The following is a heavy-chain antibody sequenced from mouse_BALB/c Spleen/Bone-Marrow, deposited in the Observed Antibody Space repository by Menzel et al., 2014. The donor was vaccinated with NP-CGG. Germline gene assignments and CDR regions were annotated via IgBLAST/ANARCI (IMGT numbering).Heavy chain of an antibody. CDR1: GYSFTGYY. CDR3: ARERTARATYAMDY. D-gene: IGHD3-1*01. V-gene: IGHV1-31*01. Sequence: VQLQQPGPELVKPGASVKISCKASGYSFTGYYMHWVKQSHVKSLEWIGRINPYNGATSYNQNFKDKASLTVDKSSSTAYMELHSLTSEDSAVYYCARERTARATYAMDYWGQGTSVTASS. J-gene: IGHJ4*01. CDR2: INPYNGAT.